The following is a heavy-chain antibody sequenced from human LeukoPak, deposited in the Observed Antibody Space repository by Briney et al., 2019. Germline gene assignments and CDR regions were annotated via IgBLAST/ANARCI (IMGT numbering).Heavy chain of an antibody. D-gene: IGHD3-10*01. CDR1: GFTFSSYW. Sequence: PGGSLRLSCAASGFTFSSYWMNWVRQAPGKGLVWVSRINGDGSSTNYADSVKGRFTISRDNAKNSLYLQMNSLRAEDTALYYCAKAGHGDYYGSGSYPPYYYMDVWGKGTTVTISS. CDR2: INGDGSST. V-gene: IGHV3-74*01. J-gene: IGHJ6*03. CDR3: AKAGHGDYYGSGSYPPYYYMDV.